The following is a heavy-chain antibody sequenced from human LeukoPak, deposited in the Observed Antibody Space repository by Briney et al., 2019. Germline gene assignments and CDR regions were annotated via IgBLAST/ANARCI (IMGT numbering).Heavy chain of an antibody. V-gene: IGHV3-30*02. CDR1: GFTFSSYG. CDR2: IRYYGSNK. CDR3: AKDSSGYCSRTSCEAQYYFDY. J-gene: IGHJ4*02. D-gene: IGHD2-2*01. Sequence: PGGSLRLSCAASGFTFSSYGMHWVRQAPGKGLGWVAFIRYYGSNKYYADSVKGRFTISRDNSKNTRYLQMNSLRAEDTAVYYCAKDSSGYCSRTSCEAQYYFDYRGQGTLVTVSS.